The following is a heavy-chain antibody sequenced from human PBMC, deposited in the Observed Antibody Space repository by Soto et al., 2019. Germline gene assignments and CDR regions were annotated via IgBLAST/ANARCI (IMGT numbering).Heavy chain of an antibody. V-gene: IGHV3-23*01. CDR2: ISGSGGST. Sequence: GGSLRLSCAASAFTFSSYAMSWVRQAPGKGLEWVSVISGSGGSTYYADSVKGRFTISRDNSKNTLFLQMSSLRAEDTAVYYCAKGGRADYYDSSGYLDYWGHGTLVTVSS. CDR3: AKGGRADYYDSSGYLDY. CDR1: AFTFSSYA. J-gene: IGHJ4*01. D-gene: IGHD3-22*01.